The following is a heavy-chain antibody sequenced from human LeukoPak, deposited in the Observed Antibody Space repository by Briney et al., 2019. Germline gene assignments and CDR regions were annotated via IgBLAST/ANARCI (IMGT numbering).Heavy chain of an antibody. CDR2: INHSGST. CDR3: ARGVRNDYVWGSASRYFQH. Sequence: SETLSLTCAVYGGSFSGYYWSWIRQPPGKGLEWIGEINHSGSTNYNPSLKSRVTISVDTSKNQFSLKLSSVTAADTAVYYCARGVRNDYVWGSASRYFQHWGQGTLVTVSS. J-gene: IGHJ1*01. D-gene: IGHD3-16*01. V-gene: IGHV4-34*01. CDR1: GGSFSGYY.